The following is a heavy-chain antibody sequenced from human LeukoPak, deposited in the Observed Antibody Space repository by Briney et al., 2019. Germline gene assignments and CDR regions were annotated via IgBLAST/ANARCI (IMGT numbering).Heavy chain of an antibody. D-gene: IGHD3-10*01. Sequence: GASVKVSCKASGYTYTSYYMHSVRQAPGQGLEWMGIINPSGGSTSYAQKFQGRVTMTRHMSTSTVYMELSSLRSEDTAAYYCARGGLLWFGELSYYMDVWGKGTTVTVSS. CDR3: ARGGLLWFGELSYYMDV. CDR2: INPSGGST. CDR1: GYTYTSYY. J-gene: IGHJ6*03. V-gene: IGHV1-46*01.